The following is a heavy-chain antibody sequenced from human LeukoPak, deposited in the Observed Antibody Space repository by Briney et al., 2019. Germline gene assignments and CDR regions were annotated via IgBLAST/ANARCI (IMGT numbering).Heavy chain of an antibody. D-gene: IGHD3-22*01. V-gene: IGHV3-23*01. Sequence: HTGGSLRLSCAASGFTFSIYAMSWVRQAPGKRLEYVSAISGGGGTTYYADSVKGRFTISRDNSKSTLFLQMNSLRAEDTAVYYCAKDSGPYTSGYFGHWGQGTLVTVSS. CDR2: ISGGGGTT. J-gene: IGHJ5*02. CDR1: GFTFSIYA. CDR3: AKDSGPYTSGYFGH.